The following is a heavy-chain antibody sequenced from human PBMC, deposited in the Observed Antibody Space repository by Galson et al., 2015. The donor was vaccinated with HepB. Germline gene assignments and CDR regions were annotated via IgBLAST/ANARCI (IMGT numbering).Heavy chain of an antibody. CDR3: ARGYSSGWGAIFDY. V-gene: IGHV3-33*01. CDR1: GFTFSSYG. D-gene: IGHD6-19*01. Sequence: SLRLSCAASGFTFSSYGMHWVRQAPGKGLEWVAVIWYDGSNKYYADSVKGRFTISRDNSKNTLYLQMNSLRAEDTAVYYCARGYSSGWGAIFDYWGQGTLVTVSS. J-gene: IGHJ4*02. CDR2: IWYDGSNK.